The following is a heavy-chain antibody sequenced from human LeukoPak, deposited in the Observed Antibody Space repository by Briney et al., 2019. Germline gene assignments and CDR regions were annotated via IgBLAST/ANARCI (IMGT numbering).Heavy chain of an antibody. CDR1: VGSFSGYY. J-gene: IGHJ6*02. CDR2: INQSGSA. Sequence: PSETLSLTCAVYVGSFSGYYWSWIREPPGEGLGRGGEINQSGSANYNPSLKSRGTISVDTYKNQFSLKLSSVTAAATAVYYCARGYYYGSGSYLYYYYGMDVWGQGTTVTVSS. CDR3: ARGYYYGSGSYLYYYYGMDV. V-gene: IGHV4-34*01. D-gene: IGHD3-10*01.